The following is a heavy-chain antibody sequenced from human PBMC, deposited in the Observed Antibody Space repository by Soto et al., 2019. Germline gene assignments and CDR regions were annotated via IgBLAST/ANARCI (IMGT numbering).Heavy chain of an antibody. CDR1: GGTFSSYA. J-gene: IGHJ6*02. D-gene: IGHD3-22*01. CDR2: IIPIFGTA. CDR3: ARDTYDSSGFNYYYYGMDV. V-gene: IGHV1-69*01. Sequence: QVQLVQSGAEVKKPGSSVKVSCKASGGTFSSYAISWVRQAPGQGLEWMGGIIPIFGTANYAQKFQGRVTITADESTSTAYMELSSLRSKDTAVYYCARDTYDSSGFNYYYYGMDVWGQGTTVTVSS.